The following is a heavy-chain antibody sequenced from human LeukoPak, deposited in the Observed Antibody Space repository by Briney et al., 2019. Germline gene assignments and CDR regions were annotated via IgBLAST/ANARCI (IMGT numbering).Heavy chain of an antibody. CDR3: ARGHTYGGSDY. CDR1: GGSISGYY. J-gene: IGHJ4*02. CDR2: IYYSGST. D-gene: IGHD4-23*01. Sequence: KSSETLSLTCTVSGGSISGYYWSWIRQPPGRGLDWIGYIYYSGSTNYNPSLKSRVSISVDASKSQFSLKLSSVTAADTAVYYCARGHTYGGSDYWGQGTLVTVSS. V-gene: IGHV4-59*08.